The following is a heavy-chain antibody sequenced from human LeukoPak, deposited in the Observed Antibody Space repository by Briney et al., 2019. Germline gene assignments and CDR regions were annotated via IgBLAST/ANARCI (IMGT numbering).Heavy chain of an antibody. CDR2: IYTSGST. CDR3: ARGSLVGATRFFDY. J-gene: IGHJ4*02. D-gene: IGHD1-26*01. V-gene: IGHV4-4*07. Sequence: SETLSLTCTVSGGSISSYYWSWIRQPAGKGLEWIGRIYTSGSTNYNPSLNSRVTMSVDTSKNQFSLKLSSVTAADTAVYYCARGSLVGATRFFDYWGQGTLVTVSS. CDR1: GGSISSYY.